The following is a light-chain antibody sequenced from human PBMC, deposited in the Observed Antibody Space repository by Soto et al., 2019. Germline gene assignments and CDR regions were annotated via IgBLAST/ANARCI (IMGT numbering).Light chain of an antibody. Sequence: QSVLTQPPSVSGAPGQRVTISCTGSSSNIGAGYDVHWYQQFPGTAPKLLIYTNSDRPSGVPDRFSGSKSGTSASLAITGLQAEDEADDYCQSYDGSLSGHVFGTGTKVTVL. CDR3: QSYDGSLSGHV. CDR1: SSNIGAGYD. V-gene: IGLV1-40*01. CDR2: TNS. J-gene: IGLJ1*01.